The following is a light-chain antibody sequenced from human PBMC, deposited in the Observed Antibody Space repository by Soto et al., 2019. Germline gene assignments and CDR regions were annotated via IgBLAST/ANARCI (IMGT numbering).Light chain of an antibody. CDR3: QQYNNWPQT. V-gene: IGKV3-15*01. Sequence: EIVVTQSPATLSVSPGERATLSCRASQSVSSNFAWYQQKPGQAPRLLIYGASTRATGVPARFSGSGSGTEFTLTISSLQSEDFAVYYSQQYNNWPQTFGQGTKVEIK. J-gene: IGKJ1*01. CDR2: GAS. CDR1: QSVSSN.